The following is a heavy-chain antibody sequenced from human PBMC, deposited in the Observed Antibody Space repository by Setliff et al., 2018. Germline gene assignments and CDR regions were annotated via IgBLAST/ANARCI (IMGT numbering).Heavy chain of an antibody. Sequence: PSETLSLTCTVSGGSISSHYWSWIRQPPGKGLGWIGSIYYSGSTNYNPSLKSRVTISVDTSKNQFSLKLSSVTAADTAMYYCARRALMMTDAFDIWGQGTMVTVSS. J-gene: IGHJ3*02. CDR2: IYYSGST. CDR1: GGSISSHY. V-gene: IGHV4-59*11. D-gene: IGHD3-16*01. CDR3: ARRALMMTDAFDI.